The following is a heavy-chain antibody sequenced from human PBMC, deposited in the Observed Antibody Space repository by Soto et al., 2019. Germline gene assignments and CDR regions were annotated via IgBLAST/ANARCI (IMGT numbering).Heavy chain of an antibody. CDR2: ISYDGSNK. D-gene: IGHD3-9*01. V-gene: IGHV3-30*18. J-gene: IGHJ6*02. Sequence: QVQLVESGGGVVQPGRSLRLSCAASGFTFSSYGLHWVRQAPGKGLEWLAVISYDGSNKYYADSVKGRFTISRDNSKNTLYLQMNSLRVEDTAVYYCAKDLRGMDVWGQGTTVTVSS. CDR3: AKDLRGMDV. CDR1: GFTFSSYG.